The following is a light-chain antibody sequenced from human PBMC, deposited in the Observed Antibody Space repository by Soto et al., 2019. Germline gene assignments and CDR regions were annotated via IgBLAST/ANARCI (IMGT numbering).Light chain of an antibody. V-gene: IGLV2-11*01. Sequence: QSALTQPRSVSGSPGQSVTISCTGTSSDVGGYNYVSWYQQHPGKAPKLMIYDVSKRPSGVPDRFSGSKSGNTASLTISGLQAEDGADYYCCSYAGSYTFVVFGGGTKLTVL. CDR3: CSYAGSYTFVV. J-gene: IGLJ2*01. CDR1: SSDVGGYNY. CDR2: DVS.